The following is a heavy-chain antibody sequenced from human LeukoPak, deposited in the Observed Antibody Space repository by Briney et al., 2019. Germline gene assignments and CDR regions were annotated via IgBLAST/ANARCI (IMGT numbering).Heavy chain of an antibody. D-gene: IGHD2-2*02. V-gene: IGHV1-2*02. CDR2: INPNSGGT. J-gene: IGHJ4*02. CDR3: ARVGYCSSTSCYTFDY. CDR1: GYTFTGYY. Sequence: ASVKVSCKASGYTFTGYYMHWVRQAPGQGLEWMGWINPNSGGTNYAQKFQGRVTMTWDTSISTAYMELSRLRSDDTAVYYCARVGYCSSTSCYTFDYWGQGTLVTVSS.